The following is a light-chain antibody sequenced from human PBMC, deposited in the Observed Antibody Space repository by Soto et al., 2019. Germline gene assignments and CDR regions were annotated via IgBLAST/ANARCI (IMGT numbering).Light chain of an antibody. CDR3: QQYDSLPLT. Sequence: DTQMTQSPSSLSASVGDRVTITCQASQDISDYVNWYQQKPGKAHKLLIYGASNLETGVPSRFSGGGSKTEFPFTVSSLQPEDSATYYCQQYDSLPLTFGGGTRVEIK. CDR2: GAS. CDR1: QDISDY. V-gene: IGKV1-33*01. J-gene: IGKJ4*01.